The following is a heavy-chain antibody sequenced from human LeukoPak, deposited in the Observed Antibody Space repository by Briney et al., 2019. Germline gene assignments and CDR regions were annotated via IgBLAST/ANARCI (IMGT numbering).Heavy chain of an antibody. CDR1: GFTFRSYA. CDR3: AKQGSAYYYVNL. Sequence: GGSLRLSCAASGFTFRSYAMSWVRQAPGKGLEWVSGITGSGGATYYADSVKGRFTISRDNSKNTLYLQVDTLRAEDTAVYYCAKQGSAYYYVNLWGQGTLVTVSS. V-gene: IGHV3-23*01. CDR2: ITGSGGAT. D-gene: IGHD3-22*01. J-gene: IGHJ1*01.